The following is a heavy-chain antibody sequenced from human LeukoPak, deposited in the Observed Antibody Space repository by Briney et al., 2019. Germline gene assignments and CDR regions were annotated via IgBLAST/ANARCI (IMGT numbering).Heavy chain of an antibody. D-gene: IGHD6-25*01. CDR1: GGSISSSNW. V-gene: IGHV4-39*01. CDR2: IYYSGST. CDR3: ARHGGYSAFYY. Sequence: SETLSLTCAVSGGSISSSNWWSWIRQPPGKGLEWIGSIYYSGSTYYNPSLKSRVTISVDTSKNQFSLKLSSVTAADTAVYYCARHGGYSAFYYWGQGTLVTVSS. J-gene: IGHJ4*02.